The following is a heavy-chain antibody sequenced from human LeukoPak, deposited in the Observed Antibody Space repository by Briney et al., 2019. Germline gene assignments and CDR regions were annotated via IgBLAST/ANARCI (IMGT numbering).Heavy chain of an antibody. CDR3: ARHEFGSSSAAVDS. CDR2: INHSGYT. CDR1: GGSFSGYL. V-gene: IGHV4-34*01. J-gene: IGHJ3*01. Sequence: SETLSLTCAVHGGSFSGYLWSWIRQPPGKGLEYIGEINHSGYTTYNPSLKSRVTISVDTSKNQFSLNMISVTAADTAVYYCARHEFGSSSAAVDSWGQGTMVIVSS. D-gene: IGHD6-6*01.